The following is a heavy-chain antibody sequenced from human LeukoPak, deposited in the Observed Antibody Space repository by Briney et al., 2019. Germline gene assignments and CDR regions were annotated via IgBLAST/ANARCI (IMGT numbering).Heavy chain of an antibody. V-gene: IGHV4-59*01. CDR2: TYYSGNS. Sequence: PSETLSLTCTVSGGSISNYYWYWMRQPPGKGLEWIAYTYYSGNSNYNPSLKSRATISVDTSKNQFSLKLSSVTAADTAVYYCAKGGPEASAGLSWFDPWGQGTLVTVSS. CDR1: GGSISNYY. CDR3: AKGGPEASAGLSWFDP. J-gene: IGHJ5*02. D-gene: IGHD1-14*01.